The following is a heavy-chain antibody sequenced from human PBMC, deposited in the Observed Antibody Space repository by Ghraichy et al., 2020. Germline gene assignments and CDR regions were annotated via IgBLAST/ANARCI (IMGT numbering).Heavy chain of an antibody. D-gene: IGHD2-2*02. CDR2: INHSGST. J-gene: IGHJ6*02. CDR3: ARAYCSSTSCYIRRGYYYYYGMDV. Sequence: SQTLSLTCAVYGGSFSGYYWSWIRQPPGKGLEWIGEINHSGSTNYNPSLKSRVTISVDTSKNQFSLKLSSVTAADTAVYYCARAYCSSTSCYIRRGYYYYYGMDVWGQGTTVTVSS. CDR1: GGSFSGYY. V-gene: IGHV4-34*01.